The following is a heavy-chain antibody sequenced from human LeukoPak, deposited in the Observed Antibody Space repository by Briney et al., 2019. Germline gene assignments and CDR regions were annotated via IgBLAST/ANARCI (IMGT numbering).Heavy chain of an antibody. CDR1: GGSISSGSYF. CDR3: ARNSGSYHYYYYYMDV. Sequence: SETLSLTCTVSGGSISSGSYFWSWIRQPAGKELEWIGRIYTSGSTNYNPSLKSRVTISVDTSKNQFSLKLSSVTAADTAVYYCARNSGSYHYYYYYMDVWGKGTTVTISS. J-gene: IGHJ6*03. V-gene: IGHV4-61*02. CDR2: IYTSGST. D-gene: IGHD1-26*01.